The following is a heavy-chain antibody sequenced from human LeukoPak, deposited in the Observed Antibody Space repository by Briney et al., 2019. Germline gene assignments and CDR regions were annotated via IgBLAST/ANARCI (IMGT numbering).Heavy chain of an antibody. V-gene: IGHV3-66*01. Sequence: GGSLRLSCAASGVTVSSSYMGWVRQAPRKGLEWVSVINSDGTTYYADSVKGRFTASRDPSKNTLSLQMSSLRVEDTAVYYCTRDSTTRARSGYWGQGTLVTVSS. CDR1: GVTVSSSY. CDR2: INSDGTT. CDR3: TRDSTTRARSGY. J-gene: IGHJ4*02. D-gene: IGHD2/OR15-2a*01.